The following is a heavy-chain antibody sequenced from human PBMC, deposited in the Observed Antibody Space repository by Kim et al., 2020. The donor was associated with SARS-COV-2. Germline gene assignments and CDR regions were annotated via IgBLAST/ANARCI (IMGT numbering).Heavy chain of an antibody. CDR3: AKERRFLEWLSYSDY. Sequence: GGSLRLSCAASGFTFSSYGMHWVRQAPGKGLEWVAVISYDGSNKYYADSVKGRFTISRDNSKNTLYLQMNSLRAEDTAVYYCAKERRFLEWLSYSDYWGQGTLVTVSS. D-gene: IGHD3-3*01. CDR1: GFTFSSYG. J-gene: IGHJ4*02. CDR2: ISYDGSNK. V-gene: IGHV3-30*18.